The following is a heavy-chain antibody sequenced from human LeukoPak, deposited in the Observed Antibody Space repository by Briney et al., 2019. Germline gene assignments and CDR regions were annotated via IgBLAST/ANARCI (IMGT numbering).Heavy chain of an antibody. D-gene: IGHD1-1*01. V-gene: IGHV4-4*07. CDR3: ARGTWTLIDY. CDR1: GGSISSYY. CDR2: IYTSGST. Sequence: SETLSLTCSVSGGSISSYYWSWLRQPAGKGLEWIGRIYTSGSTHYNHSLKSRVTMSVDTSKNQFSLKLSSVTAADTAVYYCARGTWTLIDYWGQGTLVTVSS. J-gene: IGHJ4*02.